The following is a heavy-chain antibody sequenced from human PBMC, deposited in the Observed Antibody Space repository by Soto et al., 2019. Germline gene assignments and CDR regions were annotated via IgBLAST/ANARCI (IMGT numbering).Heavy chain of an antibody. J-gene: IGHJ4*02. CDR2: VHYSGST. CDR1: GGSISSNIYY. D-gene: IGHD4-4*01. V-gene: IGHV4-39*07. CDR3: ARIATTTLGGPIDY. Sequence: SETLSLTCSVSGGSISSNIYYWGWIRQHPGKGLEWIATVHYSGSTYYTPSLKSRVTISADTSNNQFSLRLSSVTAVDTAVYYCARIATTTLGGPIDYWGRGTLVTVSS.